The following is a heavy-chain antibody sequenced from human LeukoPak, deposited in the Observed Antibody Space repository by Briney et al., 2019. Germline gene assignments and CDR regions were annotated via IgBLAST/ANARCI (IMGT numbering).Heavy chain of an antibody. V-gene: IGHV3-23*01. CDR3: AKDPGIAVAGTEDGAFDI. J-gene: IGHJ3*02. Sequence: AGGSLRLSCAASGFTFSSYAMSWVRQAPGKGLEWVSAISGSGGSTYYADSVKGRFTISRDNSKNTLYLQMNSLRAEDTAVYYCAKDPGIAVAGTEDGAFDIWGQGTMVTVSS. D-gene: IGHD6-19*01. CDR2: ISGSGGST. CDR1: GFTFSSYA.